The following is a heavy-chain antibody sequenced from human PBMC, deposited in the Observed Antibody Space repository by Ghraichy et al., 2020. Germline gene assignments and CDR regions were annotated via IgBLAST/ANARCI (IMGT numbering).Heavy chain of an antibody. Sequence: GGSLRLSCAASGFTFRSYAMSWVRQAPGKGLEWVSGISGSGGSTYYADSVKGRFTISRDNSKNTLYLQMNSLRAGDTGIYYCANHYDILTNYCDWGQGTLVTVSS. CDR2: ISGSGGST. D-gene: IGHD3-9*01. V-gene: IGHV3-23*01. CDR3: ANHYDILTNYCD. CDR1: GFTFRSYA. J-gene: IGHJ4*02.